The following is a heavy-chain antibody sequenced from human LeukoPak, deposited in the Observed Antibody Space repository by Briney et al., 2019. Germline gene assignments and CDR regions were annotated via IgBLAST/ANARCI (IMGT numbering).Heavy chain of an antibody. D-gene: IGHD1-7*01. V-gene: IGHV3-30*02. CDR1: GFTFSSYG. CDR3: ARENYLNFDF. CDR2: IRYDGSNK. J-gene: IGHJ4*02. Sequence: PGGSLRLSCAASGFTFSSYGMHWVRQAPGKGLEWVAFIRYDGSNKYYADSVKGRFTISRDNAKNSLYLQMNSLRAEDTAVYYCARENYLNFDFWGQGTLVTVSS.